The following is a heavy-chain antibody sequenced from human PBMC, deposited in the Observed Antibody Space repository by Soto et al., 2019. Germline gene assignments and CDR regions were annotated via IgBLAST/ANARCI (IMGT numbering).Heavy chain of an antibody. CDR1: GGTFSSYA. CDR2: IIPIFGTA. D-gene: IGHD2-2*01. V-gene: IGHV1-69*01. J-gene: IGHJ6*02. CDR3: ASTTYCSSTSCLDLCYYYYGMDV. Sequence: QVQLVQSGAEVKKPGSSVKVSCKASGGTFSSYAISWVRQAPGQGLEWMGGIIPIFGTANYAQKFQGRVTITEDESTRTAYTELSSLRSEDTAVYYCASTTYCSSTSCLDLCYYYYGMDVWGQGTTVTVSS.